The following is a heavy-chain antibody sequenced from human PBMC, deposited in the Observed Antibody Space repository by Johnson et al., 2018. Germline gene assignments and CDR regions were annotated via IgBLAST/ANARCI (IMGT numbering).Heavy chain of an antibody. CDR3: ARGEGDIAMVTGDAFDI. V-gene: IGHV1-69*01. Sequence: QVQLVESGAEVKKPGSSVEVSCKASGGTFSSYAINWVRQAPGQGLEWMGGIIPIFGTANYAQKFQGRVTITADESTSTACMELSSLRSEDTAVYYCARGEGDIAMVTGDAFDIWGQGTMVTVSS. CDR1: GGTFSSYA. D-gene: IGHD5-18*01. J-gene: IGHJ3*02. CDR2: IIPIFGTA.